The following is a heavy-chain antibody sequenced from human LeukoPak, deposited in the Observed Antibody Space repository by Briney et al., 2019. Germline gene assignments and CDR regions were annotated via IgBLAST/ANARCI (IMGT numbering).Heavy chain of an antibody. V-gene: IGHV3-48*01. CDR3: AREEPVARGGY. Sequence: PGGSLRLSCAASGFTSSTYNMNWVRQAPGKGLEWVSYINTDSSSIYYADSVKGRFTISRDNSKNTLYLQMNSLRAEDTAVYYCAREEPVARGGYWGQGTLVTVSS. D-gene: IGHD1-14*01. J-gene: IGHJ4*02. CDR2: INTDSSSI. CDR1: GFTSSTYN.